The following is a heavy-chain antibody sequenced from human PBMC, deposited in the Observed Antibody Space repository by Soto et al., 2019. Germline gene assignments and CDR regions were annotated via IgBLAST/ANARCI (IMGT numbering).Heavy chain of an antibody. CDR2: ISSSSSTI. V-gene: IGHV3-48*02. Sequence: GSLRLSCAASGFTFSSYSMNWVRQAPGKGLEWVSYISSSSSTIYYADSVKGRFTISRDNAKSSLYLQMNSLRDEDTAVYYCAREFGYSYGYFGYYFDYWGQGTLVTVSS. J-gene: IGHJ4*02. CDR1: GFTFSSYS. CDR3: AREFGYSYGYFGYYFDY. D-gene: IGHD5-18*01.